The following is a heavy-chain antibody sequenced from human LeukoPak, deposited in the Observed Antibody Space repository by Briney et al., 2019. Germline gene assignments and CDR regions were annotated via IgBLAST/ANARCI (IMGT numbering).Heavy chain of an antibody. V-gene: IGHV4-39*01. CDR1: GGSISSSSYY. CDR3: ARRVRIAAAGKGSFDY. Sequence: SETLSLTCTVSGGSISSSSYYWGWIRQPPGKGLEWIESIYYSGSTYYNPSLKSRVTISVDTSKNQFSLKLSSVTAADTAVYYCARRVRIAAAGKGSFDYWGQGTLVTVSS. D-gene: IGHD6-13*01. J-gene: IGHJ4*02. CDR2: IYYSGST.